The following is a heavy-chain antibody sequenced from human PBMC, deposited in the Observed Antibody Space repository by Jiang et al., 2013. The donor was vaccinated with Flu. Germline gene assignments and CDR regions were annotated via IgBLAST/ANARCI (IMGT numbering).Heavy chain of an antibody. CDR2: IYYSGST. D-gene: IGHD6-13*01. V-gene: IGHV4-31*03. J-gene: IGHJ6*02. CDR1: GGSISSGGYY. CDR3: ARGWRSSSWSHYYYYGMDV. Sequence: GLVKPSQTLSLTCTVSGGSISSGGYYWSWIRQHPGKGLEWIGYIYYSGSTYYNPSLKSRVTISVDTSKNQFSLKLSSVTAADTAVYYCARGWRSSSWSHYYYYGMDVWGQGTTVTVSS.